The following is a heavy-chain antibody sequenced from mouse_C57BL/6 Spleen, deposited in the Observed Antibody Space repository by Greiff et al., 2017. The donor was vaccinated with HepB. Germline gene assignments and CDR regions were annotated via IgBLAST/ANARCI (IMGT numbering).Heavy chain of an antibody. D-gene: IGHD2-2*01. J-gene: IGHJ4*01. Sequence: VQLQQSGGGLVKPGGSLKLSCAASGFTFSDYGMHWVRQAPEKGLEWVAYISSGSSTIYYADTVKGRFTISRDNAKNTLFLQMTSLRSEDTAMYYCARGRLRLYAMDYWGQGTSVTVSS. CDR3: ARGRLRLYAMDY. CDR2: ISSGSSTI. V-gene: IGHV5-17*01. CDR1: GFTFSDYG.